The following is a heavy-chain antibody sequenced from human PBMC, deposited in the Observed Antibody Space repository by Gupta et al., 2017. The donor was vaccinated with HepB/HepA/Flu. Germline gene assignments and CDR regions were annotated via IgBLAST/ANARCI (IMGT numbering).Heavy chain of an antibody. CDR2: IIPISATT. Sequence: QVQLVQSGAEGKKPGSSVKVSCKASRGIFRNYAITWVRQAPGQGLEWMGGIIPISATTTYAQKFRGRLTIIADESTSPAYMELSSLISEDTAIYFCATDHTSYYFDYWGQGTLVTVSS. D-gene: IGHD2/OR15-2a*01. CDR1: RGIFRNYA. CDR3: ATDHTSYYFDY. J-gene: IGHJ4*02. V-gene: IGHV1-69*01.